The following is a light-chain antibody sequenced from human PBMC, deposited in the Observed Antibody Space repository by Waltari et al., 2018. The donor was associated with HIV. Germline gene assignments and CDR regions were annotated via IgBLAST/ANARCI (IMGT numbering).Light chain of an antibody. V-gene: IGLV1-44*01. CDR2: SNN. CDR1: SPNIGSNT. Sequence: QSVLTQPPSASGTPGQRVTISCSGSSPNIGSNTVNWYQQLPGTAPKLLIYSNNQRPSGFPDRFSRSNSGTAASLAISGLQSEDEADYYCAAWDDSLNGSWVFGGGTKLTVL. J-gene: IGLJ3*02. CDR3: AAWDDSLNGSWV.